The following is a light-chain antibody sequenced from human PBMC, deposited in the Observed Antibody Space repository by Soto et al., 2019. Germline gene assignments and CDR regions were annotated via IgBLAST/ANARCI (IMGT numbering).Light chain of an antibody. V-gene: IGKV4-1*01. J-gene: IGKJ1*01. CDR2: WAY. CDR3: QQYCVTPWT. Sequence: DIVMTQSPDSLAVSLGERATINCESSQSVLYSSNNQNCLAWYQQKPGQPPKLLIYWAYTRESGVPDRFSGGASGTDFTLTISGLQAEDVAVYYCQQYCVTPWTFGQGTKVEIK. CDR1: QSVLYSSNNQNC.